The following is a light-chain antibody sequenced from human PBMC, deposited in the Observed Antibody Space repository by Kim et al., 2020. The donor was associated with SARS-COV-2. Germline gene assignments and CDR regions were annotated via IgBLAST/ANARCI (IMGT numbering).Light chain of an antibody. J-gene: IGLJ2*01. CDR3: SSYGGTNNVI. V-gene: IGLV2-8*01. Sequence: RSVAISCTGTSRDVGGYDYVSWYQQQPGKAPKLMIYEVNKRPSGVPDRFSGSKSGHTASLTVSGLQAEDEAHYYCSSYGGTNNVIFGGGTQLTVL. CDR1: SRDVGGYDY. CDR2: EVN.